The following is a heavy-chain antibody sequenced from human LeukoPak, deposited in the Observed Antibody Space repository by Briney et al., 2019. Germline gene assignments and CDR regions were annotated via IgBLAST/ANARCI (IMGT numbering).Heavy chain of an antibody. CDR1: GFTFSSYA. CDR2: ISYDGSNK. J-gene: IGHJ6*02. V-gene: IGHV3-30-3*01. Sequence: GGSLRLSCAASGFTFSSYAMHWVRQAPGKGLEWVAVISYDGSNKYYADSVKGRFTISRDNSKNTLYVQMNSLRAEDTAVYYCAREAKRYYYYYGMDVWGQGTTVTVSS. CDR3: AREAKRYYYYYGMDV.